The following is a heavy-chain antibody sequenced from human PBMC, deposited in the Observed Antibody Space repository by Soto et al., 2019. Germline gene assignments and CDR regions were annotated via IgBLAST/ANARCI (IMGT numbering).Heavy chain of an antibody. CDR2: IGYDGSNK. V-gene: IGHV3-30-3*01. J-gene: IGHJ6*02. Sequence: QVQLVESGGGVVQPGRSLRLSCAASGLTLSRFAMHWVRQAPGKGLEWVAVIGYDGSNKDYADSVKGQFTISRDNSKNTLYLQMNSLRPEDTAVYYCARDPVNYYGSWTYGMDVWGQGTTVTVSS. CDR1: GLTLSRFA. CDR3: ARDPVNYYGSWTYGMDV. D-gene: IGHD3-10*01.